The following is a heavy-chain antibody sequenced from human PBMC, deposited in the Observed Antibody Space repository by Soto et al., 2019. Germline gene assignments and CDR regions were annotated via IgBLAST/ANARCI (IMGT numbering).Heavy chain of an antibody. D-gene: IGHD1-1*01. Sequence: GGSLRLSCAASGFTFSNYWMSWVRQAPGKGLEWVANINQDGSENYYVDSVEGRFTISRDNAKSSLYLQMNSLRAEDTAIYYCARDRNHQSNDYWGQGTLVTVSS. J-gene: IGHJ4*02. CDR1: GFTFSNYW. CDR2: INQDGSEN. V-gene: IGHV3-7*01. CDR3: ARDRNHQSNDY.